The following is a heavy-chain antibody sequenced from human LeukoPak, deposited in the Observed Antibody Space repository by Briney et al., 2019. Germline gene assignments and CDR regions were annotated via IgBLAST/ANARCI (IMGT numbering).Heavy chain of an antibody. CDR2: IYTSGST. D-gene: IGHD3-10*01. CDR3: ARDRFTMVRGVICGYYYYYYMDV. J-gene: IGHJ6*03. V-gene: IGHV4-4*07. CDR1: GGSISSYY. Sequence: KPSETLSLTCTVSGGSISSYYWSWIRQPAGKGLEWIGRIYTSGSTNYNPSLKSRVTMSVDTSKNQFSLKLSSVTAADTAVYYCARDRFTMVRGVICGYYYYYYMDVWGKGTTVTVPS.